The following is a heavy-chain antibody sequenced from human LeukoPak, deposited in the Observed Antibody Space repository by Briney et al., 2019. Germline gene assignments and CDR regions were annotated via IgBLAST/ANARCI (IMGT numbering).Heavy chain of an antibody. Sequence: ASVKVSCKASGGTFSSYAISWVRQAPGQGLEWMGGIIPIFGTANYAQKFQGRVTITADESTSTAYMELSSLRSEDTAVYYCARQTTDYYYYGMDVWGQGTTVTVSS. D-gene: IGHD4-11*01. V-gene: IGHV1-69*13. CDR1: GGTFSSYA. CDR3: ARQTTDYYYYGMDV. CDR2: IIPIFGTA. J-gene: IGHJ6*02.